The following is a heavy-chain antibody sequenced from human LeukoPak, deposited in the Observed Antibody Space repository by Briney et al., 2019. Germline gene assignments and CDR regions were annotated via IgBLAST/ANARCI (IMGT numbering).Heavy chain of an antibody. J-gene: IGHJ4*02. CDR3: ARALDSSGYYGVDY. CDR2: IYYSGST. V-gene: IGHV4-31*03. Sequence: SQTLSLTCTVSGGSISSGGYYWSWIRQHPGKGLEWIGYIYYSGSTHYNPPLKSRVTISVDTSKNQFSLKLSSVTAADTAVYYCARALDSSGYYGVDYWGQGTLVAVSS. D-gene: IGHD3-22*01. CDR1: GGSISSGGYY.